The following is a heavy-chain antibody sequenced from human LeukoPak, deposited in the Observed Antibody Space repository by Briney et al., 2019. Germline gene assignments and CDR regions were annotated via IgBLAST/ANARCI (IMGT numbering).Heavy chain of an antibody. CDR1: GGSISSYY. CDR3: ARSSMRVTANKSWFDP. CDR2: IYYTGST. Sequence: SETLSLTCTVSGGSISSYYWTWIRQPPGKGLEWIGDIYYTGSTNYNPSLKSRVTISVDTSRTQFSLRLRSVTAADTAVYYCARSSMRVTANKSWFDPWGQGTLVTVSP. V-gene: IGHV4-59*01. J-gene: IGHJ5*02. D-gene: IGHD2-21*02.